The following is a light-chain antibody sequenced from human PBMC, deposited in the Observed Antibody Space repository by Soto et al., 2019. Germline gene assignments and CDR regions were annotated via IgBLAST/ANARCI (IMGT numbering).Light chain of an antibody. CDR1: QSVSSSY. V-gene: IGKV3-20*01. CDR2: GAS. J-gene: IGKJ3*01. Sequence: EIVLTQSPGTLSLSPGERATLSCRARQSVSSSYLAWYQQKPGQAPRLLIYGASNRATGIPDRFSVSASGTDFTLTISRLEPEDFAVYYCQHYGTSALFGPGTKVDIK. CDR3: QHYGTSAL.